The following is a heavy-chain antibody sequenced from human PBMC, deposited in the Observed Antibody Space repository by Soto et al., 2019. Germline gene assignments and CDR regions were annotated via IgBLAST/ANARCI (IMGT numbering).Heavy chain of an antibody. CDR3: ARAPGGAISQPGFYFDY. J-gene: IGHJ4*02. CDR1: GGSISSGGYY. Sequence: SETLSLTCTVSGGSISSGGYYWSWIRQHPGKGLEWIGYIYYSGSTYYNPSLKSRVTISVDTSKNQFSLKLSSVTAADTAVYYCARAPGGAISQPGFYFDYWGQGTLVTVSS. V-gene: IGHV4-31*03. CDR2: IYYSGST. D-gene: IGHD3-16*01.